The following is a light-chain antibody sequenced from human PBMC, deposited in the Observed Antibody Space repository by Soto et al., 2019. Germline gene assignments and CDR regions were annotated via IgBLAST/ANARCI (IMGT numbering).Light chain of an antibody. J-gene: IGKJ2*01. CDR1: QSVSSY. CDR3: QQRGSWPPT. V-gene: IGKV3-11*01. Sequence: EIVLTQSPATLSLSPGERATLSCRASQSVSSYLAWYQQKPGQAPRLLIYDASKSATGIPARFSGSGSATDFTLTISRLEPEDFAVYYCQQRGSWPPTFGQGTKVEIK. CDR2: DAS.